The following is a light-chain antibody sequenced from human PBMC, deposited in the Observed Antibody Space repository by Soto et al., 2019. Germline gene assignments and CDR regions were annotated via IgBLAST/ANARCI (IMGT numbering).Light chain of an antibody. CDR2: DAS. J-gene: IGKJ2*01. Sequence: EIVLTQSPATLSLSPGERATLSCRASQSVSSYLAWYQQKPGQAPRLLIYDASNRATGIPARFSGSGSGTDFTLTNSRLEPEDFAVYYCQQRSNWALTFGPGTKLEIK. CDR3: QQRSNWALT. V-gene: IGKV3-11*01. CDR1: QSVSSY.